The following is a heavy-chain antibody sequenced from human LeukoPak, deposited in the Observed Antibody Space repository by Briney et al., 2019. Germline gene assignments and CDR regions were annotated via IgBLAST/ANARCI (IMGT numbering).Heavy chain of an antibody. CDR1: RFTFTNSW. D-gene: IGHD1-26*01. CDR3: ARDTDGSLDH. J-gene: IGHJ1*01. CDR2: IKQDGSTK. V-gene: IGHV3-7*01. Sequence: PGGSLRLSCAASRFTFTNSWMAWVRQAPGKGLEWVANIKQDGSTKHYADSLKGRFTISRDNPKNSLYLQMNSLRADDTAVYYCARDTDGSLDHWGQGILATVAS.